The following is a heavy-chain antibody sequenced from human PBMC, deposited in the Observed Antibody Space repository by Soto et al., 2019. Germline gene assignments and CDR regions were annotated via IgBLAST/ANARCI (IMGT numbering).Heavy chain of an antibody. V-gene: IGHV4-4*02. CDR3: AREGDLWYGDFYYYDY. Sequence: SETLSLTCAVSSGSISSSNWWSWVRQPPGKRLEWIGEIYHSGSTNYNPSLKSRVTISVDKSKNQFSLKLSSVTAADTAVYYCAREGDLWYGDFYYYDYWGQGTLVTGSS. D-gene: IGHD4-17*01. CDR2: IYHSGST. J-gene: IGHJ4*02. CDR1: SGSISSSNW.